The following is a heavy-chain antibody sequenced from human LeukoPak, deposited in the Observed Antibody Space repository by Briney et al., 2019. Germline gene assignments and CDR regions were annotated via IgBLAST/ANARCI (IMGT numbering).Heavy chain of an antibody. D-gene: IGHD2-8*02. Sequence: ASVKVSCKASGYTFTGYYMHWVRQAPGQGLEWMGWINPNSGGTNYAQRFQGSVTMTRDTSISTAFMELSRLTSDDTAVYYCARGTGGTYGAVDFWGQGTLVTVSS. CDR1: GYTFTGYY. V-gene: IGHV1-2*02. J-gene: IGHJ4*02. CDR3: ARGTGGTYGAVDF. CDR2: INPNSGGT.